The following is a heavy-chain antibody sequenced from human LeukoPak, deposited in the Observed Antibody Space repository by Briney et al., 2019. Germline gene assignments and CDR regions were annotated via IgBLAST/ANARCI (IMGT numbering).Heavy chain of an antibody. CDR3: AREGEGATSSPGFNWFDP. Sequence: SVKVSCKASGGTFSSYAISWVRQAPGQGLEWMGGIIPIFGTANYAQKFQGRVTITTDESTSTAYMELSSLRSEDTAVYYCAREGEGATSSPGFNWFDPWGQGTLVTVSS. J-gene: IGHJ5*02. CDR1: GGTFSSYA. CDR2: IIPIFGTA. D-gene: IGHD1-26*01. V-gene: IGHV1-69*05.